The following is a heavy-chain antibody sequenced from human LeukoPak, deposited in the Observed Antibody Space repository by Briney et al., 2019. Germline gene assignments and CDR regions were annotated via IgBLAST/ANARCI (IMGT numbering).Heavy chain of an antibody. Sequence: GGSLRLSCAASGFTFSSYAMGWVRQAPGKGLEWVSAISGSGGSTYYADSVKGRFTISRDNSKNTLYLQMNSLRAEDTAVYYCAREPGSYGESIWGQGTMVTVSS. D-gene: IGHD1-26*01. J-gene: IGHJ3*02. CDR2: ISGSGGST. CDR3: AREPGSYGESI. V-gene: IGHV3-23*01. CDR1: GFTFSSYA.